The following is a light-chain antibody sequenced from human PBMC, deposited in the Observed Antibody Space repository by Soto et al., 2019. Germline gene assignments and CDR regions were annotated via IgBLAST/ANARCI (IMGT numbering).Light chain of an antibody. J-gene: IGKJ4*01. CDR1: QAIARH. Sequence: IQMTQSPSSLSASVGDTVSITCRASQAIARHVAWYQQIPGKAPRVLIHAASTLQSGVPSRFSGSGSGTYFTLTISGLQAEDFATYYCQRIDTLPIFGGGTKVEI. V-gene: IGKV1-9*01. CDR3: QRIDTLPI. CDR2: AAS.